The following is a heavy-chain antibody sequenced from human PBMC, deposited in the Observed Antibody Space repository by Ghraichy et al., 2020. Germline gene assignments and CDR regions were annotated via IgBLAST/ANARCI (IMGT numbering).Heavy chain of an antibody. D-gene: IGHD2-2*01. CDR3: ARQACGSTSCSGMDV. V-gene: IGHV3-21*01. Sequence: GGSLRLSCAASGFTFSSYSMNWVRQAPGKGLEWVSSISSSSSYIYYADSVKGRFTISRDNAKNSLYLQMNSLRAEDTAVYYCARQACGSTSCSGMDVWGQGTTVTVSS. CDR2: ISSSSSYI. CDR1: GFTFSSYS. J-gene: IGHJ6*02.